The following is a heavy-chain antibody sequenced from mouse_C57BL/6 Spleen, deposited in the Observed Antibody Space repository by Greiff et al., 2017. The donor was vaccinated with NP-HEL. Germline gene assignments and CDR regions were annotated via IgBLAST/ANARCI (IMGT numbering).Heavy chain of an antibody. CDR2: IDPENGDT. Sequence: EVQLVESGAELVRPGASVKLSCTASGFNITDYYMHWVKQRPEQGLEWIGWIDPENGDTEYASKFQGKATITADTSSNTAYLQLSSLTSEDTAVYYCTTGYGSTYWGQGTLVTVSA. J-gene: IGHJ3*01. V-gene: IGHV14-4*01. D-gene: IGHD1-1*01. CDR3: TTGYGSTY. CDR1: GFNITDYY.